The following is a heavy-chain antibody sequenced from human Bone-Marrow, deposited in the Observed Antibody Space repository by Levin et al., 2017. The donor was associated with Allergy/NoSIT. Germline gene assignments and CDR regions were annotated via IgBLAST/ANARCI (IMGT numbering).Heavy chain of an antibody. D-gene: IGHD6-19*01. CDR1: GFTFSDYG. V-gene: IGHV3-33*01. CDR3: ATERSGWAYDY. J-gene: IGHJ4*02. CDR2: IWFDGSNE. Sequence: GGSLRLSCTASGFTFSDYGMHWVRQAPGKGLEWVAVIWFDGSNECYADSVKGRFTISKDNSKNTLFLQMNSLRVEDTAMYYCATERSGWAYDYWGQGTLVTVSS.